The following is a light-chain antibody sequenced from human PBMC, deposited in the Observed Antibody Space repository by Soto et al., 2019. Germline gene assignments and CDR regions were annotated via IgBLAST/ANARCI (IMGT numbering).Light chain of an antibody. V-gene: IGKV3-20*01. CDR3: QQYGSSPGT. J-gene: IGKJ1*01. CDR2: GAS. CDR1: QSFSSSY. Sequence: EIVLTQSPGTLSLSPGERATLSCRASQSFSSSYLAWYQQKPGQAPRLLIYGASSRATGIPDRFSGSGSGTDFTLTISRLEPEDFAVYYCQQYGSSPGTFSQGTKVEIK.